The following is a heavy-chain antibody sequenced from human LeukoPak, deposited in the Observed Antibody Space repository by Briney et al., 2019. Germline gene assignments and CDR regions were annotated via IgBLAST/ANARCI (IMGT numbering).Heavy chain of an antibody. CDR3: ATGAGTVTTFY. J-gene: IGHJ4*02. V-gene: IGHV4-4*02. CDR2: IYHSGST. D-gene: IGHD4-17*01. Sequence: PSETLSLTCAVSGAFITNSHWWSWARQPPGKGLEWIGEIYHSGSTNYNPSLKSRVTISVDTSKNQFSLKLSSVTAADTAVYYCATGAGTVTTFYWGQGTLVTVSS. CDR1: GAFITNSHW.